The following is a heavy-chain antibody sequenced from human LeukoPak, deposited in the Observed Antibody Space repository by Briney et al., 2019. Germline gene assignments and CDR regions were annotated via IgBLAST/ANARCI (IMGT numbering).Heavy chain of an antibody. CDR1: GFTFSSYA. Sequence: GGSLRLSCAASGFTFSSYAMSWVRQAPGKGLEWVSSISSSSSYIYYADSVKGRFTISRDNAKNSLYLQMNSLRAEDTAVYYCATSSGDGYNYGTDFDYWGQGTLVTVSS. J-gene: IGHJ4*02. V-gene: IGHV3-21*01. D-gene: IGHD5-24*01. CDR2: ISSSSSYI. CDR3: ATSSGDGYNYGTDFDY.